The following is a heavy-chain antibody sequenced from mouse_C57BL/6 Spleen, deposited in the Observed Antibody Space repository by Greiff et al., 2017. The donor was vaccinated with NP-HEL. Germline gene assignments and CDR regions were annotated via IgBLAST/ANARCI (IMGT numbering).Heavy chain of an antibody. CDR2: ISYDGSN. CDR3: ARGGDYDGVFAY. CDR1: GYSITSGYY. D-gene: IGHD2-4*01. Sequence: VQLKESGPGLVKPSQSLSLTCSVTGYSITSGYYWNWIRQFPGNKLEWMGYISYDGSNNYNPSLKNRISITRDTSKNQFFLKLNSVTTEDTATYYCARGGDYDGVFAYWGQGTLVTVSA. V-gene: IGHV3-6*01. J-gene: IGHJ3*01.